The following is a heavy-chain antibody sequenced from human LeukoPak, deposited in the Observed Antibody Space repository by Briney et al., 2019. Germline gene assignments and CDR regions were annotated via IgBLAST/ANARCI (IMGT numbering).Heavy chain of an antibody. CDR3: ARVDDSSGSVDY. D-gene: IGHD3-22*01. V-gene: IGHV3-7*01. CDR1: GFTFSSYW. J-gene: IGHJ4*02. CDR2: IKQDGSEK. Sequence: GGSLRLSCAASGFTFSSYWMSWVRQAPGKGLEWVANIKQDGSEKYYVDSVKGRFTISRDNSKNTLYLQMGSLRAEDMAVYYCARVDDSSGSVDYWGQGTLVTVSS.